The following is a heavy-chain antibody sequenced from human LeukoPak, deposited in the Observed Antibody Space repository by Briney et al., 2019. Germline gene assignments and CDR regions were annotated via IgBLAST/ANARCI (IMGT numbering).Heavy chain of an antibody. CDR1: GGSISSSSYY. V-gene: IGHV4-39*01. CDR3: ARHSLLGRPPTSPLDY. J-gene: IGHJ4*02. Sequence: PSETLFLTCTVSGGSISSSSYYGGWIRQPPGKGLEWIGSIYNSASTYYNPSLKSRVTISVDTSKNQFSLKLSSVTAADTAVYYCARHSLLGRPPTSPLDYWGQGTLVTVSS. CDR2: IYNSAST. D-gene: IGHD2/OR15-2a*01.